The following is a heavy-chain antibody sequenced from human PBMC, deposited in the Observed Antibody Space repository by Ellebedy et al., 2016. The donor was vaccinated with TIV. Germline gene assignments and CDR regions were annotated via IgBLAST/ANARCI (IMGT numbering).Heavy chain of an antibody. CDR2: INPNSGVT. V-gene: IGHV1-2*02. CDR3: AKTLGYCSDFSCPGMDV. D-gene: IGHD2-15*01. Sequence: AASVKVSCKASGNTFDGFYIQWARQAPGQGLEWMGWINPNSGVTIFAQKFRGRVSMTRDSSISTIYMELSSLTSDDTAVYFCAKTLGYCSDFSCPGMDVWGQGTTVTVSS. J-gene: IGHJ6*02. CDR1: GNTFDGFY.